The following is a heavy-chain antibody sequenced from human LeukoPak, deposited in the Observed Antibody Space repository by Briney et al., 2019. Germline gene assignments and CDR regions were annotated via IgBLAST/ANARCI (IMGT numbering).Heavy chain of an antibody. D-gene: IGHD6-19*01. J-gene: IGHJ3*02. CDR3: AKDLVETTQGLVSYAFDI. CDR1: GFTFSSYA. V-gene: IGHV3-23*01. CDR2: ISGSGGST. Sequence: GGSLRLSCAASGFTFSSYAMSWVRQAPGKGLEWVSAISGSGGSTYYADSVKGRFTISRDNSKNTLYLQMNSLRAEDTAVYYCAKDLVETTQGLVSYAFDIWGQGTMVTVSS.